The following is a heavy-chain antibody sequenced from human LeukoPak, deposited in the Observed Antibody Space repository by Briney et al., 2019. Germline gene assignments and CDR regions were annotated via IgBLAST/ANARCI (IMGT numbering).Heavy chain of an antibody. CDR1: GGSFSGYY. CDR2: INHSGST. V-gene: IGHV4-34*01. Sequence: SETLSLTCAVYGGSFSGYYWSWIRQPPGKGLEWIGEINHSGSTNYNPSLKSRVTISVDTSKNQFSLMLSSVTAADTAVYYCAKGGHSSGWYHDYWGQGTLVTVSS. D-gene: IGHD6-19*01. J-gene: IGHJ4*02. CDR3: AKGGHSSGWYHDY.